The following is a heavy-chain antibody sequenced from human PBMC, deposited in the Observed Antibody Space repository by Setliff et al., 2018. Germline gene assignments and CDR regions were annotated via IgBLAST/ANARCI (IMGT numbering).Heavy chain of an antibody. D-gene: IGHD3-10*01. J-gene: IGHJ3*02. V-gene: IGHV1-2*06. Sequence: ASVKVSCKASGYTFAGYYIHWVRQTPGQGLEWMGHIKPIGGGATYAQKFHGRVTMTRDSSTSTVYMELNSLGADDTAIYFCARDLNRWFGEFAFDIWGQGTMVTVS. CDR2: IKPIGGGA. CDR1: GYTFAGYY. CDR3: ARDLNRWFGEFAFDI.